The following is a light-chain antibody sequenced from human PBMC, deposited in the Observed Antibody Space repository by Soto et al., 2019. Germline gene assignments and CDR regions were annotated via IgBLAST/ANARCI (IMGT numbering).Light chain of an antibody. CDR3: QHCDYLPI. J-gene: IGKJ3*01. V-gene: IGKV1-33*01. Sequence: DIQMTQSPSSLSASVGDRVTITCQASHDITSFLNWYQHKPGRAPKLLIYDASILEAGVPTRFSGSGSGTHFTFTINSLQPEDVATYYCQHCDYLPIFGPGTTVDFK. CDR2: DAS. CDR1: HDITSF.